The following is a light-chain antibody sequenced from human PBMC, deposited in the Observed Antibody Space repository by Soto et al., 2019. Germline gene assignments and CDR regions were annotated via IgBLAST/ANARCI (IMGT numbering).Light chain of an antibody. Sequence: QSVLSQPASVSGSAGQSITISCTGTSSDVGGYNYVSWFQHHPGKAPKLMIYDVGNRPSGVSDRFSGSKSGNTASLTISGLQAEDEADYYCSSYRSTSIPYVFGTGTKVTVL. CDR3: SSYRSTSIPYV. J-gene: IGLJ1*01. CDR1: SSDVGGYNY. CDR2: DVG. V-gene: IGLV2-14*03.